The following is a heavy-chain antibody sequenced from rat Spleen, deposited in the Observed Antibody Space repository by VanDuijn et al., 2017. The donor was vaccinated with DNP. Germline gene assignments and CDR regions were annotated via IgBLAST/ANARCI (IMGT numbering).Heavy chain of an antibody. CDR2: ISYDGSST. J-gene: IGHJ3*01. CDR3: ARSRLPGYYPFAC. V-gene: IGHV5-29*01. CDR1: GFTFSDYY. Sequence: EVQLVESGGGLVQPGRSLKLSCAVSGFTFSDYYMAWVRQAPTKGLEWVATISYDGSSTYYRDSVKGRFTISRDNAKSTLYLQMNSLKSEDTATYYCARSRLPGYYPFACWGQGTLVTVSS. D-gene: IGHD1-4*01.